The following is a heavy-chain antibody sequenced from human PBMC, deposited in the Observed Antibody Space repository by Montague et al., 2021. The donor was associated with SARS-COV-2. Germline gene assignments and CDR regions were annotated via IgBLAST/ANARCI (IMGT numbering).Heavy chain of an antibody. CDR1: GFSLSSGGVG. D-gene: IGHD3-10*01. V-gene: IGHV2-5*02. Sequence: PALVKPTQTLTLTCTFSGFSLSSGGVGVGWIRQPPGKALEWVAIIYWDDDKRYSPSLKSRLTMTKDTSENQVYLTMTNMDPVDTATYYCAHYYYGSGTYFDFGYWGQGTLVTVS. J-gene: IGHJ4*02. CDR3: AHYYYGSGTYFDFGY. CDR2: IYWDDDK.